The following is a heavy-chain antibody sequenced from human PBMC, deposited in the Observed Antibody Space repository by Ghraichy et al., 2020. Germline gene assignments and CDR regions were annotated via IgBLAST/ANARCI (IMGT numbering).Heavy chain of an antibody. CDR2: ISWDGGST. V-gene: IGHV3-43*01. Sequence: GGSLRLSCAASGFTFDDYTMHWVRQAPGKGLEWVSLISWDGGSTYYADSVKGRFTISRDNSKNSLYLQMNSLRTEDTALYYCAKDEAAAAPSYYYGMDVWGQGTTVTVSS. CDR1: GFTFDDYT. CDR3: AKDEAAAAPSYYYGMDV. D-gene: IGHD6-25*01. J-gene: IGHJ6*02.